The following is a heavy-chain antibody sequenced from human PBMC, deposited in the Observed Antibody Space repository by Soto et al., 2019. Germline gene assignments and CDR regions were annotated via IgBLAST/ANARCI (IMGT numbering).Heavy chain of an antibody. CDR1: GYTFTSYT. D-gene: IGHD2-15*01. V-gene: IGHV1-3*01. J-gene: IGHJ6*02. CDR3: ASSAGIYYSYVMDV. Sequence: QVQLVQSGAEVKKPGASVKVSCKASGYTFTSYTIHWVRQAPGQRLEWMGWINAGNGNTKYSQKFQGRVSFTRDTSASTAYMALSSLRSEETAVYYCASSAGIYYSYVMDVWGQGTKVTVS. CDR2: INAGNGNT.